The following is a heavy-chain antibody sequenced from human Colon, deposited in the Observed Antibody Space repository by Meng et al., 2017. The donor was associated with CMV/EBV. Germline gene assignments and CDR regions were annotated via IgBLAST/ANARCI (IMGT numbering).Heavy chain of an antibody. V-gene: IGHV3-19*01. CDR2: VRWNGSRP. Sequence: GGSLRLSCAASGFTFSNSDMNWVRQAPGKGLEWVSVVRWNGSRPHYADSVRGRFTISRDDSKNTLHLHMDSLRAEDTAVYYCARVGYCTGSSCYGTWFDPWGQGTLVTVSS. CDR1: GFTFSNSD. D-gene: IGHD2-8*02. J-gene: IGHJ5*02. CDR3: ARVGYCTGSSCYGTWFDP.